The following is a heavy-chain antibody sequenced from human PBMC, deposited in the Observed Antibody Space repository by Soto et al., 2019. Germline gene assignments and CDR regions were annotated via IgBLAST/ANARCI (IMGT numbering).Heavy chain of an antibody. CDR3: TRRTIAHWYFDL. Sequence: QVQLEQSGAEVKSPGAPVKVSCKASGYSFTSYDITWVRQAAGQGLEWMGWMNGNRDNTGCAQKFQGRITMTKVTSRDTAYMELSGLTSEDTAVYYCTRRTIAHWYFDLCGRGTLVTVSS. CDR1: GYSFTSYD. V-gene: IGHV1-8*01. J-gene: IGHJ2*01. D-gene: IGHD2-2*01. CDR2: MNGNRDNT.